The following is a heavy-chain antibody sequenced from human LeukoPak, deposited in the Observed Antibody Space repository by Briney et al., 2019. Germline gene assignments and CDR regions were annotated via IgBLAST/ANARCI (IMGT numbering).Heavy chain of an antibody. J-gene: IGHJ4*02. CDR2: IYYSGST. CDR3: ARANYGSGSYYGFDY. D-gene: IGHD3-10*01. V-gene: IGHV4-59*01. CDR1: GGSISSYY. Sequence: KPSETLSLTCTVSGGSISSYYWSWIRQPPGKGLEWIGYIYYSGSTNYNPSLKSRVTISVGTSKNQFSLKLSSVTAADTAVYYCARANYGSGSYYGFDYWGQGTLVTVSS.